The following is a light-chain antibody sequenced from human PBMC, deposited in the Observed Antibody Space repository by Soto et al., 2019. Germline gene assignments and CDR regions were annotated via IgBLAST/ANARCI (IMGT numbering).Light chain of an antibody. CDR1: SSDVGAYNY. CDR3: TSYRSSSIPVV. J-gene: IGLJ2*01. Sequence: QSALTQPASVSGSPGQSITISCTGTSSDVGAYNYVSWYQHHPGKAPKLMIYDVSHRASGVSDRFSGSKSGNTASLTISGLQAEDEAAYYCTSYRSSSIPVVFGGGTQLTVL. V-gene: IGLV2-14*03. CDR2: DVS.